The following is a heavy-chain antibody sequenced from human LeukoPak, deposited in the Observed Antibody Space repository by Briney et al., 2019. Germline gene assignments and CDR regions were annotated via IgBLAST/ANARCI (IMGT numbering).Heavy chain of an antibody. CDR2: INSKGGST. CDR1: RFTFSSYG. CDR3: VKGGIIVLMARSMDV. D-gene: IGHD2/OR15-2a*01. V-gene: IGHV3-64D*09. J-gene: IGHJ6*01. Sequence: GGALRLSCSASRFTFSSYGLHWVRPAPGRGLEYVSAINSKGGSTYYADSVKRRFTISRDNSRNTLYLEMSSLRPEDTAGYYCVKGGIIVLMARSMDVWGQGTTVTVCS.